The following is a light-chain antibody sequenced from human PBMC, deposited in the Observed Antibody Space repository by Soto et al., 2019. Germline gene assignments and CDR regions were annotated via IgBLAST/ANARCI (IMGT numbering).Light chain of an antibody. CDR3: SSYATNNTLI. CDR2: EVS. Sequence: QSALTQPPSASGSPGQSVTISCTGTSSDVGGYNYVSWYQQHPGKAPKLMIYEVSKRPSGVPDRFSGSKSGNTASLTVSGLQAEDEADYYCSSYATNNTLIFGGGTKLTVL. J-gene: IGLJ2*01. CDR1: SSDVGGYNY. V-gene: IGLV2-8*01.